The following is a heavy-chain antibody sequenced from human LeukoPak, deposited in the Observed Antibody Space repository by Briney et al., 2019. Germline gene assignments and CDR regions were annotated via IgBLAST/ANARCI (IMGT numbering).Heavy chain of an antibody. CDR2: IKQDGSEK. J-gene: IGHJ4*02. Sequence: GGSLRLSCAASGFTFSSYWMSWVRQAPGKGLEWVANIKQDGSEKYYVDSVKGRFTISRDNAKNSLYRQMNSLRAEDTAVYYCAREHCSGGSCHGDFGYWGQGTLVTVSS. CDR3: AREHCSGGSCHGDFGY. D-gene: IGHD2-15*01. CDR1: GFTFSSYW. V-gene: IGHV3-7*01.